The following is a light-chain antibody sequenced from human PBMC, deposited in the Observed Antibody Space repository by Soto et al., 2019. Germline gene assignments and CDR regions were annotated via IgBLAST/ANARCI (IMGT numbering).Light chain of an antibody. Sequence: DIPMTQSPSTLSATAGDRVTITCRASQSISSWLAWYQHKPGKAPKLLIYDASNVNSGVPSRFSGSGSGTEFSLTVSNLQPDDCATYYCQQYENYWTFGQGTRVEIK. J-gene: IGKJ1*01. CDR2: DAS. CDR1: QSISSW. V-gene: IGKV1-5*01. CDR3: QQYENYWT.